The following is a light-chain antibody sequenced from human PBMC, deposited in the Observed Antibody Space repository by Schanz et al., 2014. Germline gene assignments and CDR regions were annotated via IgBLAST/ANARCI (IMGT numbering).Light chain of an antibody. CDR3: QQISNFLVT. CDR2: KAS. CDR1: QSISSW. J-gene: IGKJ4*01. Sequence: DIQMTQSPSTLSASVGDRVTITCRARQSISSWLAWYQQKPGKAPKLLIYKASSLESGVPSRFSGSGSGTEFTLTISSLQPEDFATYYCQQISNFLVTFGGGTKVEIK. V-gene: IGKV1-5*03.